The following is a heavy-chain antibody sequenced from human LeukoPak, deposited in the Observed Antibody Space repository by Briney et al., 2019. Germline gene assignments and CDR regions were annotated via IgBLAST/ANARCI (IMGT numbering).Heavy chain of an antibody. J-gene: IGHJ4*02. CDR3: ARGGDYVLFRFDY. CDR2: ISGSGGST. D-gene: IGHD4-17*01. Sequence: GGSLRLSCAASGFTFSSYGMSWVRQAPGKGLEWVSAISGSGGSTYYADSVKGRFTISRDNSKNTLYLQMNSLRAEDTAVYYCARGGDYVLFRFDYWGQGTLVTVSS. CDR1: GFTFSSYG. V-gene: IGHV3-23*01.